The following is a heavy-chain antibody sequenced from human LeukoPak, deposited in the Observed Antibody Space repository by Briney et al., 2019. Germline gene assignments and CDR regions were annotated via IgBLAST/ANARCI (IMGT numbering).Heavy chain of an antibody. D-gene: IGHD3-10*01. CDR3: ARQRDVRGVANWFDP. J-gene: IGHJ5*02. CDR1: GYSFTSYW. Sequence: GESLKISCKGSGYSFTSYWIGWVRQMPGKGLEWMGIIYPGDSDTRYSPSFQGQVTISADKSISTAYLQWSSLKASDTAMYYCARQRDVRGVANWFDPWGQETLVTVSS. CDR2: IYPGDSDT. V-gene: IGHV5-51*01.